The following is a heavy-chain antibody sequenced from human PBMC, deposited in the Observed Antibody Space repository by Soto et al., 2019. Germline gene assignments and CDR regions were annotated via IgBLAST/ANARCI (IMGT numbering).Heavy chain of an antibody. CDR1: GFPFSHYW. V-gene: IGHV3-74*01. D-gene: IGHD3-16*01. Sequence: MQMVESGGGSVQPGGSLRLSCAASGFPFSHYWMHWVRQTPGKGLVWVSRINPAGTITNYADSVEGRFTISRDNADSSLFLQMNGLSAEDTAIYYCTSETFGLRDTWGQGTLVTVSS. CDR3: TSETFGLRDT. CDR2: INPAGTIT. J-gene: IGHJ5*02.